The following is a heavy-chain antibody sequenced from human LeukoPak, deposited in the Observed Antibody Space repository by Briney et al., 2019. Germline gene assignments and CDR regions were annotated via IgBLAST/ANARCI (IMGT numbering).Heavy chain of an antibody. J-gene: IGHJ4*02. CDR2: IYPGDSDT. D-gene: IGHD3-16*02. Sequence: GESPKISCKGSGYSFTSYWIGWVRQMPGKGLEWMGIIYPGDSDTRYSPSFQGQVTISADKSISTAYLQWSSLKASDTAMYYCARVRLRLGELSSLHFDYWGQGTLVTVSS. V-gene: IGHV5-51*01. CDR3: ARVRLRLGELSSLHFDY. CDR1: GYSFTSYW.